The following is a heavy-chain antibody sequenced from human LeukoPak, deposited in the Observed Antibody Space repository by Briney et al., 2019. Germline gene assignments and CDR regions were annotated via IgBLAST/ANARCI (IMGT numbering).Heavy chain of an antibody. D-gene: IGHD3-10*01. Sequence: PSVTLSLTCAVYGGSFSDFYCTWIRQPPGKGLEWIGEINHSGNTKYNPSLKSRVTILLDTSKNQFSLKVRPVTAADTAVYYCATTRGVITLDGYHYYIDVWGKGTTVTVSS. CDR3: ATTRGVITLDGYHYYIDV. J-gene: IGHJ6*03. V-gene: IGHV4-34*01. CDR2: INHSGNT. CDR1: GGSFSDFY.